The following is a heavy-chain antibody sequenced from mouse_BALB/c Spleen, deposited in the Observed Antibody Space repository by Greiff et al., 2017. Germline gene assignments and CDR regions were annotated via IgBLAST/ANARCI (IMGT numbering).Heavy chain of an antibody. CDR3: ARSLLRLPYAMDY. D-gene: IGHD1-2*01. CDR2: IWSGGST. CDR1: GFSLTSYG. V-gene: IGHV2-4-1*01. Sequence: VQRVESGPGLVQPSQSLSITCTVSGFSLTSYGVHWVRQSPGKGLEWLGVIWSGGSTDYNAAFISRLSISKDNSKSQVFFKMNSLQADDTAIYYCARSLLRLPYAMDYWGQGTSVTVSS. J-gene: IGHJ4*01.